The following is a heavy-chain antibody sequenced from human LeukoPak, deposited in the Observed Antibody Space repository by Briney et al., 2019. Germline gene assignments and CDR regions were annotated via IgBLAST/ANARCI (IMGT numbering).Heavy chain of an antibody. J-gene: IGHJ3*02. CDR1: GFTLNGYW. CDR3: ALYYVFDI. V-gene: IGHV3-74*01. D-gene: IGHD1-26*01. CDR2: INSDGSTT. Sequence: PGGSLRLSCAAPGFTLNGYWMHWVRQAPGKGLVWVSRINSDGSTTSYADSVKGRFTISRDNSKNTLYLQMNSLRAEDTAVYYCALYYVFDIWGQGTMVTVSS.